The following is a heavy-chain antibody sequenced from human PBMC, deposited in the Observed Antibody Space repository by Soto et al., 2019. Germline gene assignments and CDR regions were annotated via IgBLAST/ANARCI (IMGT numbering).Heavy chain of an antibody. J-gene: IGHJ5*02. Sequence: SETLSLTCTVSGGSITSSSYYWGWIRQPPGKGLEWIGSIYYSGSTYYNPSLKSRVTISVDTSKNQFSLKLSSVTAADTAVYYCASQEVGGSYVYTFDPWGQGPLVTV. CDR1: GGSITSSSYY. CDR3: ASQEVGGSYVYTFDP. CDR2: IYYSGST. V-gene: IGHV4-39*01. D-gene: IGHD1-26*01.